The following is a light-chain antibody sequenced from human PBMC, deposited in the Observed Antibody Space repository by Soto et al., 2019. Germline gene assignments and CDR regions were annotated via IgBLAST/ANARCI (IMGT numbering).Light chain of an antibody. CDR3: HQSYSTPPVP. Sequence: DIQMTQSPSSLSASVGDRVTITCRASQSISSYLNWYQQKPGKAPKLLIYAASSLQSGVPSRFSGSGSGTDFTLTISSLQPEDFATYYCHQSYSTPPVPFGPGTKVAIK. CDR2: AAS. J-gene: IGKJ3*01. CDR1: QSISSY. V-gene: IGKV1-39*01.